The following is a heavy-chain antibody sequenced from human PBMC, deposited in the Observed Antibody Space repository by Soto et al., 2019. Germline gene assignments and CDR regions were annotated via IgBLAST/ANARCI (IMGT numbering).Heavy chain of an antibody. Sequence: EVQLLESGGDLIQPGGSLGLSCAASGFTFNIYAMTWFRQAPGKGLEWVSAISRYGDFTYYADSVEGRFTISRDNSKNTLYLQMNSLRAEDTAVYYCAKDRYLDHDSRGYLFDNWGQGTLVTVSS. CDR3: AKDRYLDHDSRGYLFDN. V-gene: IGHV3-23*01. D-gene: IGHD3-22*01. CDR1: GFTFNIYA. J-gene: IGHJ4*02. CDR2: ISRYGDFT.